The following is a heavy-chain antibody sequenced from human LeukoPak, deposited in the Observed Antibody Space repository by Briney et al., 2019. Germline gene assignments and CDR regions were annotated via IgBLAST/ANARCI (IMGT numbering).Heavy chain of an antibody. J-gene: IGHJ3*02. Sequence: SVKVSCKASGGTFSSYAISWVRQAPGQGLEWMERIIPIFGTANYAQKFQGRVTITTDESTSTAYMELSSLRSEDTAVYYCARGEAGAFDIWGQGTMVTVSS. D-gene: IGHD3-10*01. CDR3: ARGEAGAFDI. CDR1: GGTFSSYA. CDR2: IIPIFGTA. V-gene: IGHV1-69*05.